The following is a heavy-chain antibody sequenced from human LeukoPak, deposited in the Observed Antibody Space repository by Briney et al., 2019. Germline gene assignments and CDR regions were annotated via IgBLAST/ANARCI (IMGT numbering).Heavy chain of an antibody. Sequence: GGSLRLSCAASGFTFSNAWISWVRQAPGKGLEWVGRIKSKTDGETTENAAPVKDRLTIARDDSKNTLYLQMNSLKTEDTAVYYCTTGVPPYCGGECYSEDYWGQGTLVTVSS. CDR2: IKSKTDGETT. J-gene: IGHJ4*02. D-gene: IGHD2-21*01. CDR1: GFTFSNAW. V-gene: IGHV3-15*01. CDR3: TTGVPPYCGGECYSEDY.